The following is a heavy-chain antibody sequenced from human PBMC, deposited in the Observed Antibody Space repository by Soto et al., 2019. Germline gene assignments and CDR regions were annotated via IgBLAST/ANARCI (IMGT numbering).Heavy chain of an antibody. CDR1: GFTFSSYA. CDR3: ARGTTTRLYSSSWYVDC. V-gene: IGHV3-30*04. Sequence: LSLTCAASGFTFSSYAMHWVRQALGKGLERVAVISYDGSNKYYADSLKGRFTISRDNSKNTLYLQMNGLRAEDTAVYCCARGTTTRLYSSSWYVDCWGQGTLVTVSS. CDR2: ISYDGSNK. D-gene: IGHD6-13*01. J-gene: IGHJ4*02.